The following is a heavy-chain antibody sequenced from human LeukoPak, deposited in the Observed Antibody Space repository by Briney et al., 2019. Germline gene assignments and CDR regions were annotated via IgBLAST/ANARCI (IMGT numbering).Heavy chain of an antibody. J-gene: IGHJ4*02. CDR1: GFTFSSYW. CDR3: ARDPSLGSSWSPPLDY. D-gene: IGHD6-13*01. V-gene: IGHV3-7*01. CDR2: IKQDGSEK. Sequence: GGSLRLSCAASGFTFSSYWMSWVRQAPGKGLEWVANIKQDGSEKYYVDSVKGRFTISRDNAKNSLYLQMNSLRAEDTAVYYCARDPSLGSSWSPPLDYWGQGTLVTVSS.